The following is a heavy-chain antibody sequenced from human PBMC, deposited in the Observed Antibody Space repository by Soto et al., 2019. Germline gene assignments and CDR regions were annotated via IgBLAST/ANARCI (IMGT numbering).Heavy chain of an antibody. V-gene: IGHV1-69*01. J-gene: IGHJ6*02. D-gene: IGHD2-15*01. CDR1: GGTFSTHA. CDR2: IIPISGTT. Sequence: QVQLVQSGAEVKKPGSSVKVSCKASGGTFSTHAIIWVRQARGHGLEWMGGIIPISGTTYYTQKFQGRVTITADEPTSTAFMELSSLKSEDTAVFYCARGYCSGGNCYSGMDVWGQGTMVTVSS. CDR3: ARGYCSGGNCYSGMDV.